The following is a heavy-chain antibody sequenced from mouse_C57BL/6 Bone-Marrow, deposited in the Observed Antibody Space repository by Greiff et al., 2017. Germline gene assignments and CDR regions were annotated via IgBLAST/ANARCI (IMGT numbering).Heavy chain of an antibody. Sequence: VKLQESGPGLVQPSQSLSITCTVSGFSLTSYGVHWVRQSPGKGLEWLGVIWSGGSTDYNAAFISRLSISKDNSKSQVFFKMNSLQADDTAIYYCARNKAYYSNGGYFDVWGTGTTVTVSS. CDR2: IWSGGST. J-gene: IGHJ1*03. D-gene: IGHD2-5*01. V-gene: IGHV2-2*01. CDR3: ARNKAYYSNGGYFDV. CDR1: GFSLTSYG.